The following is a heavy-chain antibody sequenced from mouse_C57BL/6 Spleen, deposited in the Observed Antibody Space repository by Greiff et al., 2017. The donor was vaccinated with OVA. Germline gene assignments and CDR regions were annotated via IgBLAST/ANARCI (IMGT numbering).Heavy chain of an antibody. D-gene: IGHD2-4*01. Sequence: EVKLVESGPELVKPGASVKISCKASGYSFTGYYMNWVKQSPEKSLEWIGEINPSTGGTTYNQKFKAKATLTVDKSSSTAYMQLKSLTSEDSAVYYCAREGYYDYDGNYFDYWGQGTTLTVSS. CDR1: GYSFTGYY. J-gene: IGHJ2*01. CDR2: INPSTGGT. CDR3: AREGYYDYDGNYFDY. V-gene: IGHV1-42*01.